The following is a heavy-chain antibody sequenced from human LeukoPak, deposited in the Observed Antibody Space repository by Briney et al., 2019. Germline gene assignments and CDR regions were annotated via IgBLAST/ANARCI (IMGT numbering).Heavy chain of an antibody. V-gene: IGHV4-4*02. CDR1: GGSISSSNW. D-gene: IGHD2-21*01. CDR2: IYHSGST. CDR3: ARIVGGDPDY. Sequence: PSGTLSLTCAVSGGSISSSNWWSWVRQPPGKGLEWIGEIYHSGSTNYNPSLKSRVTISVDKSKNQFSLQPNSVTPEDTAVYYCARIVGGDPDYWGQGTLVTVSS. J-gene: IGHJ4*02.